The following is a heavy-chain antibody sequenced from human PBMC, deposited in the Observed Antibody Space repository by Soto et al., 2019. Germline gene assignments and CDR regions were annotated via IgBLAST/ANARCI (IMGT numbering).Heavy chain of an antibody. D-gene: IGHD5-12*01. Sequence: ASVKVSCKASGGTFSSYTISWVRQAPGQGLEWMGRIIPILGIANYAQKFQGRVTITADKSTSTAYMELSSLRSEDTAVYYCARDQDSGYDFDYWGQGTLVTVSS. CDR2: IIPILGIA. J-gene: IGHJ4*02. CDR1: GGTFSSYT. CDR3: ARDQDSGYDFDY. V-gene: IGHV1-69*04.